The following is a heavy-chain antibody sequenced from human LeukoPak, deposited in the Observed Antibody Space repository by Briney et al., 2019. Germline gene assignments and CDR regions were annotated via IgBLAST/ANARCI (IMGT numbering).Heavy chain of an antibody. CDR3: ARELSPVVKYYFDD. CDR2: IWYDGSNE. D-gene: IGHD3-22*01. Sequence: GGSLRLSCAASGFTFSSFGMHWVREAPGRGLEWVAVIWYDGSNEYYGDSVKGRFTISRDNSKDTLFLQMNSLRAEDTAVYYCARELSPVVKYYFDDWGQGTLVTVSS. J-gene: IGHJ4*02. V-gene: IGHV3-33*01. CDR1: GFTFSSFG.